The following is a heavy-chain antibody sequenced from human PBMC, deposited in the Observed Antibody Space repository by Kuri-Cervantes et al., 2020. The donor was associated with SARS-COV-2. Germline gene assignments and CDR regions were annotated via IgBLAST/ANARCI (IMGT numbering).Heavy chain of an antibody. CDR1: GFTFSSYG. V-gene: IGHV3-30*18. CDR3: AKDDSSGWRLDAFDI. D-gene: IGHD6-19*01. CDR2: ISYDGSNK. J-gene: IGHJ3*02. Sequence: GESLKISCAASGFTFSSYGMHWVRQAPGKGLKWVAVISYDGSNKYYADSVKGRFTISRDNSKNTLYLQMNSLRAEDTAVYYCAKDDSSGWRLDAFDIWGQGTMVTVSS.